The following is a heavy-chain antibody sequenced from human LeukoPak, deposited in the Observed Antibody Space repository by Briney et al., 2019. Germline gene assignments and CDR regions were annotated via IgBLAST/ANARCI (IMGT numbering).Heavy chain of an antibody. D-gene: IGHD2-2*03. CDR1: GYTFTGYG. J-gene: IGHJ4*02. CDR3: ARDMDIVVVPAAMDY. V-gene: IGHV1-18*01. Sequence: ASVKVSCKASGYTFTGYGISWVRQAPGQGLEWMGWISAYNGNTNYAQKLQGRVTMTTDTSTSTAYMELRSLRSDDTAVYYCARDMDIVVVPAAMDYWGQGTLVTVSS. CDR2: ISAYNGNT.